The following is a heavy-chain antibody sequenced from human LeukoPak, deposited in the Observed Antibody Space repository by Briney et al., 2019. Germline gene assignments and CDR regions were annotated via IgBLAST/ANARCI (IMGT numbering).Heavy chain of an antibody. CDR2: IWAGGRHE. CDR3: ARELAA. D-gene: IGHD6-13*01. Sequence: GGSLRLSCATSGFTFSSYGMHWVRQAPGKGLEWVAFIWAGGRHEDYADSVKGRFSISRDDSKKTLFLQMNSLRGDDTAIYYCARELAAWGQGTLVTVSS. J-gene: IGHJ4*02. CDR1: GFTFSSYG. V-gene: IGHV3-33*01.